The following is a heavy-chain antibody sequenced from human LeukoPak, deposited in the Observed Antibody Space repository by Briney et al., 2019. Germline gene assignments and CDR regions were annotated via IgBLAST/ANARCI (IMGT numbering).Heavy chain of an antibody. CDR1: GDSVSSNTAA. CDR3: ARDGTARSSSWWYYFDY. Sequence: SETLSLTCAISGDSVSSNTAAWSWIRQSPSRGLEWLGRTYYRSQRYNDYAVSVQGRMTISGDTSKKQCSLQLNSVTPDVTAANDCARDGTARSSSWWYYFDYWGQGALVTVSS. D-gene: IGHD6-13*01. V-gene: IGHV6-1*01. J-gene: IGHJ4*02. CDR2: TYYRSQRYN.